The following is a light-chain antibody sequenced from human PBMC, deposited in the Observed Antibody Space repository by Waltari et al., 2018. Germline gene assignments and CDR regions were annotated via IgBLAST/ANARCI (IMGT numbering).Light chain of an antibody. CDR1: SSNLGAGHD. Sequence: QSVPTQPPSASGAPGQRVTISCTGSSSNLGAGHDLHWYQQLPGTAPKLLTYGNSNRPSGVPDRFSGSKSGTSASLAITGLQAEDEADYYCQSYDSSLSGSVFGGGTKLTVL. J-gene: IGLJ2*01. V-gene: IGLV1-40*01. CDR2: GNS. CDR3: QSYDSSLSGSV.